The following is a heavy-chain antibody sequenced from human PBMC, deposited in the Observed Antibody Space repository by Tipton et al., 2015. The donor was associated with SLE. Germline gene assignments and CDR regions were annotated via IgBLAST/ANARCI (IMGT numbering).Heavy chain of an antibody. Sequence: SLRLSCAGSGFTFRSYSMHWVRQVPGMGLVWVSRINNDGSITNYADSVKGRFTVSRDNARNTLFLQLNSVRVEDTAVYYCATSIPNLYYYGMDVWGQGTTVTVSS. D-gene: IGHD2-2*01. J-gene: IGHJ6*02. V-gene: IGHV3-74*01. CDR3: ATSIPNLYYYGMDV. CDR2: INNDGSIT. CDR1: GFTFRSYS.